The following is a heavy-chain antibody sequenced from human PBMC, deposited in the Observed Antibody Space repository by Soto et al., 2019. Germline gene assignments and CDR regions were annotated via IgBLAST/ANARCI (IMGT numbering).Heavy chain of an antibody. CDR3: ASEGFGDGLDV. V-gene: IGHV3-30-3*01. D-gene: IGHD3-16*01. CDR2: IFYDGNNK. Sequence: QVQVVESGGGVVQPGRSLRLSCTASGFTFRGYRMHWVRQAPGKGLDWLAIIFYDGNNKYYADSVKGRFTISRDNSKNMVNLQMNSLKTEDTAVYYCASEGFGDGLDVWGQGTTVTVSS. J-gene: IGHJ6*02. CDR1: GFTFRGYR.